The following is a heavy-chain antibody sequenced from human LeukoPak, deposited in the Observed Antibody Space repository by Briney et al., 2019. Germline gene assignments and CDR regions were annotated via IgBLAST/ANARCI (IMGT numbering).Heavy chain of an antibody. CDR2: IYTSGST. J-gene: IGHJ3*02. CDR3: ARSLVATWWVFDI. Sequence: SETLSLTCTVSGGSISSSSYYWGWIRQPAGKGLEWIGRIYTSGSTNYNPSLKSRVTMSVDTSKNQFSLKLCSVTAADTAVYYCARSLVATWWVFDIWGQGTMVTVSS. CDR1: GGSISSSSYY. V-gene: IGHV4-61*02. D-gene: IGHD5-12*01.